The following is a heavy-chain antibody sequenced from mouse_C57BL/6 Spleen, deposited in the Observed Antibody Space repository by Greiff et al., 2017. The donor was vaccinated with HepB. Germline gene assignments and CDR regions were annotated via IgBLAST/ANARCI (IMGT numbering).Heavy chain of an antibody. CDR1: GFTFTDYY. Sequence: EVKLVESGGGLVQPGGSLSLSCAASGFTFTDYYMSWVRQPPGEALEWLGFIRNKANGYTTEYSASVKGRFTISRDNSQSILYLQMNALRAEDSATYYCARSYGSSLYFDYWGQGTTLTVSS. CDR2: IRNKANGYTT. V-gene: IGHV7-3*01. CDR3: ARSYGSSLYFDY. D-gene: IGHD1-1*01. J-gene: IGHJ2*01.